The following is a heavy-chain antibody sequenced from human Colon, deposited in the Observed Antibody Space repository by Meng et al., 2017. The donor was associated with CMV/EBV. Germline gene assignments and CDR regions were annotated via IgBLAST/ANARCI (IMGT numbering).Heavy chain of an antibody. CDR1: GFTSTTNW. CDR3: ARGPPRTGGYFDY. V-gene: IGHV3-74*01. CDR2: INSDGSNT. J-gene: IGHJ4*02. Sequence: GESLKISCAASGFTSTTNWMHWVRQVPGKGLVWVSRINSDGSNTNYADSVKGRFTISREDAKNSLYLQMNSLRAGDTAVYYFARGPPRTGGYFDYWGQGTLVTVSS. D-gene: IGHD1-14*01.